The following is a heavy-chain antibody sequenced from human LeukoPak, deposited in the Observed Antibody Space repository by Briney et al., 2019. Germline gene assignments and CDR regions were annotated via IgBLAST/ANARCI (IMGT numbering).Heavy chain of an antibody. V-gene: IGHV1-69*05. Sequence: SVKVSCKTSRDTFSRYAITWVRQAPGQGLEWLGGIVPMFGAKKYAEKFQGRVTITTDKSTNTAYLELSSLRTEDTAVYYCARGSYVSGGFYHYYYYMDVWGKGTTVTLSS. CDR2: IVPMFGAK. CDR1: RDTFSRYA. J-gene: IGHJ6*03. D-gene: IGHD5-12*01. CDR3: ARGSYVSGGFYHYYYYMDV.